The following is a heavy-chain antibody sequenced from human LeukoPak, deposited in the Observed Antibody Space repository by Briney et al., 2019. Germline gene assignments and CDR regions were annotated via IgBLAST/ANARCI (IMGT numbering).Heavy chain of an antibody. Sequence: TGGSLRLSCAASGFTFSSYGMHWVRQAPGKGLEWVAVISYDGSNKYYADSVKGRFTISRDNSKNTLYLQMNSLRAEDTAVYYCAKTTSDSFNFDYWGQGTLVTVSS. CDR1: GFTFSSYG. CDR3: AKTTSDSFNFDY. V-gene: IGHV3-30*18. J-gene: IGHJ4*02. CDR2: ISYDGSNK. D-gene: IGHD4-4*01.